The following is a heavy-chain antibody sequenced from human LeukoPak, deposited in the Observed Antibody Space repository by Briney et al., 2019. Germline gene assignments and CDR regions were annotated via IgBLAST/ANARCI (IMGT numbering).Heavy chain of an antibody. J-gene: IGHJ6*02. CDR3: AGSKYYYDSSGYKTGYYYYGMDV. CDR1: GGSISSGSYY. Sequence: PSETLSLTCTVSGGSISSGSYYWSGIRQPAGKGLEWIGRIYTSGSTNYNPSLKSRVTISVDTSKNQFSLKLSSVTAADTAVYYCAGSKYYYDSSGYKTGYYYYGMDVWGQGTTVTVSS. D-gene: IGHD3-22*01. V-gene: IGHV4-61*02. CDR2: IYTSGST.